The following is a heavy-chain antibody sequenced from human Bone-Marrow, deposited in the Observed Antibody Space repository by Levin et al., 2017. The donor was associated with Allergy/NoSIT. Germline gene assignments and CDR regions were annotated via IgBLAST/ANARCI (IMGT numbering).Heavy chain of an antibody. D-gene: IGHD6-19*01. Sequence: SQTSLTCDISGDSVSSNSGAWNWIRQSPLRGLEWLGRTYYRSKWYNEYAVSVKSRITINPDTSRNQFSLHLNSVTPEDTAVYYCAGGTFASGWNYWGQGTLVTVSS. CDR3: AGGTFASGWNY. V-gene: IGHV6-1*01. CDR2: TYYRSKWYN. CDR1: GDSVSSNSGA. J-gene: IGHJ4*02.